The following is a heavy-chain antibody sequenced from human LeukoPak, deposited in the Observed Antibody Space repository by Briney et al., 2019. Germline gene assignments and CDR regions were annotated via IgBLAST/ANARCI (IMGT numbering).Heavy chain of an antibody. CDR2: INWNGGST. Sequence: GGSLRLSCAASGFTFDDYGMTWVRKGPGKGLEWVSAINWNGGSTGYAASVKGRFTISRDNAKNSLYLQMNSLRAEDTALYYCARDGSGWNFDYWGQGTLVTVSS. J-gene: IGHJ4*02. D-gene: IGHD6-19*01. CDR1: GFTFDDYG. V-gene: IGHV3-20*04. CDR3: ARDGSGWNFDY.